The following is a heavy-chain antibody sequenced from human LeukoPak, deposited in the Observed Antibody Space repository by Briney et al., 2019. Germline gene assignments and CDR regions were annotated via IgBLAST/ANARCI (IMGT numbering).Heavy chain of an antibody. J-gene: IGHJ3*02. CDR3: ATVYSSGWYAGYAFDI. CDR2: INPNSGGT. D-gene: IGHD6-19*01. CDR1: GYTFTGYY. V-gene: IGHV1-2*04. Sequence: WASVKVSCKASGYTFTGYYMHWVRQAPGQGLEWMGWINPNSGGTNYAQKFQGWVTMTRDTSISTAYMELSRLRSDDTAVYYCATVYSSGWYAGYAFDIWGQGTMVTVSS.